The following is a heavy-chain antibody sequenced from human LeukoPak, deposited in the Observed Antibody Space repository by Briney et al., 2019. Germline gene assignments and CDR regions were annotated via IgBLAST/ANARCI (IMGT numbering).Heavy chain of an antibody. CDR1: GFTFSSYG. J-gene: IGHJ3*02. D-gene: IGHD2-15*01. CDR2: IRFDGSYK. CDR3: ARAGGTDAFDI. Sequence: GGSLRLSCAASGFTFSSYGMHWVRQAPGKGLEWVTFIRFDGSYKSYADSVKGRFTISRDNSKNTLYLQMNSLRAEDTAVYYCARAGGTDAFDIWGQGTMVTVSS. V-gene: IGHV3-30*02.